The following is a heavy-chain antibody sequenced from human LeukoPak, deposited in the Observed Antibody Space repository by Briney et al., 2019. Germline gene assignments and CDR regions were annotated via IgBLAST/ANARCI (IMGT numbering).Heavy chain of an antibody. V-gene: IGHV3-21*01. CDR3: ASGPYCSGGSCYIAEYFQH. CDR2: ISSSSSYI. J-gene: IGHJ1*01. Sequence: GGSLRLSCAASGFTFSSYSMNWVRQAPGKGLEWVSSISSSSSYIYYADSMKGRFTISGDNAKNSLYLQMNSLRAEDTAVYYCASGPYCSGGSCYIAEYFQHWGQGTLVTVSS. CDR1: GFTFSSYS. D-gene: IGHD2-15*01.